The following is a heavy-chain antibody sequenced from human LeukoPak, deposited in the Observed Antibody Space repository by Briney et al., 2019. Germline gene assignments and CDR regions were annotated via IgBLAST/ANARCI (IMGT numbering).Heavy chain of an antibody. J-gene: IGHJ4*02. CDR3: ARDAYSGSYSYYFDY. CDR1: GYTFTGYY. Sequence: ASVKVSCKASGYTFTGYYMHWVRQAPGQGLEWMGRINPTSGGTNYAPKFQGRVTTTRDTSISTAYMELSRLRSDDTAVYYCARDAYSGSYSYYFDYWGQGTLVTVSS. V-gene: IGHV1-2*06. CDR2: INPTSGGT. D-gene: IGHD1-26*01.